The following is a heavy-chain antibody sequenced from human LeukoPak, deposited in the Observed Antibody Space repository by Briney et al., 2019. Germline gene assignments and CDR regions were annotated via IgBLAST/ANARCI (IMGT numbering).Heavy chain of an antibody. CDR3: ARDRAVVPAAPGWFDP. Sequence: SVKVSCKASGGTFSSYAISWVRQAPGQGLEWMGGIIPIFGTANYAQKFQGRVTITTDESTSTAYMELSSLRSEDTAVYYCARDRAVVPAAPGWFDPWGQGTLVTVSS. D-gene: IGHD2-2*01. CDR2: IIPIFGTA. J-gene: IGHJ5*02. CDR1: GGTFSSYA. V-gene: IGHV1-69*05.